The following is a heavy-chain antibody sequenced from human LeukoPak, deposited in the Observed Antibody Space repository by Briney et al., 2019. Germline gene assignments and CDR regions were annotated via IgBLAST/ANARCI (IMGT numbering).Heavy chain of an antibody. CDR3: ARDRSQWLGNWFDP. CDR1: GYTFTSYA. CDR2: INAGNGNT. J-gene: IGHJ5*02. V-gene: IGHV1-3*01. D-gene: IGHD6-19*01. Sequence: ASVKVSCKASGYTFTSYAMHWVRQAPGQRLEWMGWINAGNGNTKYSQKFQGRVTITRDTSASTAYMGLSSLRSEDTAVYYCARDRSQWLGNWFDPWGQGTLVTVSS.